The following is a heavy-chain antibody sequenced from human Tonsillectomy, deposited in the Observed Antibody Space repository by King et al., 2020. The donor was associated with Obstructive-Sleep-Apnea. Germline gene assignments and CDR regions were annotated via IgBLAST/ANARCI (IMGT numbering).Heavy chain of an antibody. Sequence: QLVQSGAEVKKPGESLRISCNGSGYRFTSYWISWVRQLLGKGLEWMGRIDPSDSDTNYSTSFQGHVTISADKAISTAYLQWSCLKASDTAMYYCAGHNPDVVVPAAIQYGMDVWGPGTTVTVSS. V-gene: IGHV5-10-1*01. CDR1: GYRFTSYW. CDR2: IDPSDSDT. J-gene: IGHJ6*02. D-gene: IGHD2-2*02. CDR3: AGHNPDVVVPAAIQYGMDV.